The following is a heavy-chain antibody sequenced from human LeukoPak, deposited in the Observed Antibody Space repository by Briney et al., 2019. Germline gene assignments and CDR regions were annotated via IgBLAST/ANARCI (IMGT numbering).Heavy chain of an antibody. J-gene: IGHJ5*02. Sequence: TGGSLRLSCAASGFTVSSNYMSWVRQAPGKGLEWVSVIYSGGSTYYADSVKGRFTISRDNSKNTLYLQMNSLRAEDTAVYYCARNYGDYYNWFDPWGQGTLVTVSS. D-gene: IGHD4-17*01. CDR2: IYSGGST. CDR3: ARNYGDYYNWFDP. CDR1: GFTVSSNY. V-gene: IGHV3-66*01.